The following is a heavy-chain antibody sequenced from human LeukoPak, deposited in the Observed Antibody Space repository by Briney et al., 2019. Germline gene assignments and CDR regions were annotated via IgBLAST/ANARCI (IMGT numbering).Heavy chain of an antibody. Sequence: SQTLSLTCAVSGDSVSGNRAAWHWLRQSPSRGLEWLGRTYYRSKLYYDYAVPVKSRITINPDTSKNQFSLQLNSVTPEDTAVYYCARERAGYDYWGQGTLVTVSS. CDR1: GDSVSGNRAA. CDR2: TYYRSKLYY. V-gene: IGHV6-1*01. J-gene: IGHJ4*02. D-gene: IGHD6-19*01. CDR3: ARERAGYDY.